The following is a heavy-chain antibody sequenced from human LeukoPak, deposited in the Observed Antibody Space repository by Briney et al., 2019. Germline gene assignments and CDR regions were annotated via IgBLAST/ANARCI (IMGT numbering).Heavy chain of an antibody. CDR1: GFTFSSYW. D-gene: IGHD2-2*01. J-gene: IGHJ4*02. CDR3: ARGVVVVPAAPGY. Sequence: GGSLRLSCAASGFTFSSYWMHWVRQAPGKGLVWVSRINSDGSSTSYADSVKGRFTISRDNAKNTLCLQMNSLRAEDTAVYYCARGVVVVPAAPGYWGQGTLVTVSS. V-gene: IGHV3-74*01. CDR2: INSDGSST.